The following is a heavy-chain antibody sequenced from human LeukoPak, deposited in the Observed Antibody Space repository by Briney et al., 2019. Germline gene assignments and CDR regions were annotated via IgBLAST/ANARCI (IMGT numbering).Heavy chain of an antibody. CDR2: INPSGGST. Sequence: ASVKVSCKASGYTFTSYYMHWVRQAPGQGLEWMGIINPSGGSTSYAQKFQGRVTMTRDTSTSTVYMELSSLRSEDTAVYYCAIEPLGYSSSWYPREYWGQGTLVTVSS. D-gene: IGHD6-13*01. CDR1: GYTFTSYY. J-gene: IGHJ4*02. CDR3: AIEPLGYSSSWYPREY. V-gene: IGHV1-46*01.